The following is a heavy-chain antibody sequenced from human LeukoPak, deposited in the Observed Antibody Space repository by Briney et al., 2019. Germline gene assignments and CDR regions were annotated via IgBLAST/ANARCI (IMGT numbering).Heavy chain of an antibody. J-gene: IGHJ6*02. V-gene: IGHV3-74*01. CDR2: INSDGSAT. CDR1: GFPFSSYW. Sequence: GGSLRLSCAASGFPFSSYWMHWVRQVPGKGLLWVSRINSDGSATIYADSVRGRFTISRDNAKDTLYLQMSGLRVEDTAVYHCASDSPYYGMDVWGQGTTVTVSS. CDR3: ASDSPYYGMDV.